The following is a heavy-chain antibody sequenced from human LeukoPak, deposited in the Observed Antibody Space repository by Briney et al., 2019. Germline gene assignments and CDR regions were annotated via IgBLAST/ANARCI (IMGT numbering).Heavy chain of an antibody. J-gene: IGHJ4*02. D-gene: IGHD5-12*01. CDR1: GFTFSSYW. CDR2: LSPDGSVT. CDR3: ARIIDAYESCDN. V-gene: IGHV3-7*04. Sequence: GGSLRLSCAASGFTFSSYWMSWVRQAPGEGLEWVAHLSPDGSVTYYVDPVKGRFTISRDNAANSLYLQMNSLRVEDTAVYFCARIIDAYESCDNWGQGTLVTVSS.